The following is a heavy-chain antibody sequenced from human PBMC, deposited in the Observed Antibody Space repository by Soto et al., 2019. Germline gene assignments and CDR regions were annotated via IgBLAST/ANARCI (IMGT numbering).Heavy chain of an antibody. D-gene: IGHD1-26*01. CDR1: GFTFSSYS. CDR2: IGPFGRTI. Sequence: PGGSLRLSCAASGFTFSSYSMDWVRQAPGKGLEWVSYIGPFGRTIYYADSVKGRFTISRDNAKNSLYLQMNSLRGEDTAIYYCAKAIRGGSLYDVFNIWGQGTMVTVSS. J-gene: IGHJ3*02. V-gene: IGHV3-48*01. CDR3: AKAIRGGSLYDVFNI.